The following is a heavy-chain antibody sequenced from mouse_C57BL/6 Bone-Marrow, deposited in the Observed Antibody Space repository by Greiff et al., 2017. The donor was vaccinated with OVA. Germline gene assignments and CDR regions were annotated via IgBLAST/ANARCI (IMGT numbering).Heavy chain of an antibody. D-gene: IGHD2-4*01. V-gene: IGHV1-64*01. CDR3: ARSRLRRIYYAMDD. CDR1: GYTFTSYW. Sequence: VQLQQPGAELVKPGASVKLSCKASGYTFTSYWMHWVKQRPGQGLEWIGMIHPNSGSTNYNEKFKSKATLTVDKSSSTAYMQLSSLTSEDSAVYYCARSRLRRIYYAMDDWGQGTSVTVSS. CDR2: IHPNSGST. J-gene: IGHJ4*01.